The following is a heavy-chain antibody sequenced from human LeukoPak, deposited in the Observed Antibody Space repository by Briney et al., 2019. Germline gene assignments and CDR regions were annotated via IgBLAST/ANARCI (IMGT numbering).Heavy chain of an antibody. D-gene: IGHD5-12*01. CDR1: GGSFSGYY. CDR3: ARDSGYSGYDLNY. CDR2: INHSGST. Sequence: SETLSLTCAVFGGSFSGYYWSWIRQPPGKGLEWIGEINHSGSTNYNPSLKSRVTISVDTSKNQFSLKLSSVTAEDTAVYYCARDSGYSGYDLNYWGQGTLVTVSS. J-gene: IGHJ4*02. V-gene: IGHV4-34*01.